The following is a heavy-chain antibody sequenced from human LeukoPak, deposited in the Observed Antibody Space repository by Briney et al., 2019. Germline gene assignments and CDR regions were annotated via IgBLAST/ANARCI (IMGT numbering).Heavy chain of an antibody. J-gene: IGHJ4*02. CDR1: GYTLTELS. D-gene: IGHD3-3*01. CDR3: ARAPRDDFWSGYYTGLLDY. CDR2: INPNSGGT. Sequence: GASVKVSCKVSGYTLTELSMHWVRQAPGQGLEWMGWINPNSGGTNYAQKVQGRVTMTRDTSISTAYMELSRLRSDDTAVYYCARAPRDDFWSGYYTGLLDYWGQGTLVTVSS. V-gene: IGHV1-2*02.